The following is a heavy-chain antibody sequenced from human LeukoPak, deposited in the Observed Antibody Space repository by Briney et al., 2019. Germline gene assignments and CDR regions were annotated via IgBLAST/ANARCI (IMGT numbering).Heavy chain of an antibody. Sequence: SETLSLTCAVYGGSFSGYYWSWIRQPPGKGLERIGEINHSGSTNYNPSLKSRVTISVDTSKNQFSLKLSSVTAADTAVYYCARGGVYDFWSGYYFYFDYWGQGTLVTVSS. CDR1: GGSFSGYY. V-gene: IGHV4-34*01. CDR2: INHSGST. D-gene: IGHD3-3*01. CDR3: ARGGVYDFWSGYYFYFDY. J-gene: IGHJ4*02.